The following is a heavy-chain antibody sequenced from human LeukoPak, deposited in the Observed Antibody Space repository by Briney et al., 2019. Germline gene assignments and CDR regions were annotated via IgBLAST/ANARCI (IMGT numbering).Heavy chain of an antibody. CDR1: GGSINNYY. V-gene: IGHV4-59*01. CDR2: IYNSGST. CDR3: ARSGSYSGICDY. D-gene: IGHD1-26*01. Sequence: SETLSLTCIVSGGSINNYYWSWIRQPPGKGLEWIGYIYNSGSTNYNPSLKSRATISVDTSKNQFSLNLTSVTPADTAVYYCARSGSYSGICDYWGQGTLVTVSS. J-gene: IGHJ4*02.